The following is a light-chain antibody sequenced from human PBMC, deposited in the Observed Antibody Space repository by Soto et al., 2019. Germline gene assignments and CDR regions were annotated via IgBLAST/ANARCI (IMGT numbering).Light chain of an antibody. CDR2: DAS. Sequence: DIQLTQSPSSLSEYVGDTVSITCQACQNITNYLNWYRHKQGQAPELLIYDASSLESGVPSRFSASGSGTEFTFTITSLQPEDFATFYCQQYDCFPYTFGHGTQLESK. V-gene: IGKV1-33*01. J-gene: IGKJ2*01. CDR3: QQYDCFPYT. CDR1: QNITNY.